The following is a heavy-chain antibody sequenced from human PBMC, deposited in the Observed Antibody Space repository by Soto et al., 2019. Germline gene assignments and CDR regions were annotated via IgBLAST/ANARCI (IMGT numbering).Heavy chain of an antibody. D-gene: IGHD3-10*01. V-gene: IGHV3-21*01. J-gene: IGHJ4*02. CDR2: ISSSSSYI. CDR1: GFTFSSYS. CDR3: ARGVGPSWSYYNSYFDY. Sequence: EVQLVESGGGLVKPGGSLRLSCAASGFTFSSYSMNWVRQAPGKGLEWVSSISSSSSYIYYADSVKGRFTISRDNAKNSLYPQMNSLRAEDMAVYYCARGVGPSWSYYNSYFDYWGQGTLVTVSS.